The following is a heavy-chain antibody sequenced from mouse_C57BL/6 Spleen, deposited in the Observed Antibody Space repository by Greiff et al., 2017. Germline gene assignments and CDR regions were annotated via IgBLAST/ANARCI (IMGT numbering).Heavy chain of an antibody. Sequence: VQLQQSGAELARPGASVKLSCKASGYTFTSYGISWVKQRTGQGLEWIGEIYPRSGNTYYNEKFKGKATLTADKSSSTAYMELRSLTSEDSAVYFCARSYDYDVGWYIDVWGTGTTVTVSS. CDR1: GYTFTSYG. CDR3: ARSYDYDVGWYIDV. CDR2: IYPRSGNT. J-gene: IGHJ1*03. D-gene: IGHD2-4*01. V-gene: IGHV1-81*01.